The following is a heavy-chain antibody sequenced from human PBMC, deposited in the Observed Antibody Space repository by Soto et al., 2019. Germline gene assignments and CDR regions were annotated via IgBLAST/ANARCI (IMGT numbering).Heavy chain of an antibody. CDR2: ITASSSSI. CDR3: ARDRYSYYDFWSGSLPYYYYGMDV. J-gene: IGHJ6*02. V-gene: IGHV3-48*01. D-gene: IGHD3-3*01. CDR1: GFTFSTYS. Sequence: PGGSLRLSCEASGFTFSTYSMNWVRQAPGKGLEWVSYITASSSSIYYVDSVRGRFTISRDNAKNSLYLQMNSLRAEDTAVYYCARDRYSYYDFWSGSLPYYYYGMDVWGQGTTVTVSS.